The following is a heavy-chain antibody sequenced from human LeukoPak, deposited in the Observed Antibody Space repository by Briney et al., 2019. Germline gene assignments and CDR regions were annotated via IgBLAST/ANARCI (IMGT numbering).Heavy chain of an antibody. J-gene: IGHJ4*02. Sequence: AASVKVSCKVSGYTLTELSMHWVRQAPGKGLEWMGGFDPEDGETIYAQKFQGRVTMTEDTSTDTAYMELSRLRSDDTAVYYCARLGDFVWGSYRPGFDHWGQGTLVTVSS. V-gene: IGHV1-24*01. CDR2: FDPEDGET. D-gene: IGHD3-16*02. CDR1: GYTLTELS. CDR3: ARLGDFVWGSYRPGFDH.